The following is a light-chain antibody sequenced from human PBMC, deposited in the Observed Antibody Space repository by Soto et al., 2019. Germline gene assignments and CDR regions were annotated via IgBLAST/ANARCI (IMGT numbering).Light chain of an antibody. CDR1: QSVSTY. V-gene: IGKV3-11*01. Sequence: EIVLTQSPVTLSLSPGERATLSCRASQSVSTYLAWYQQKPGQAPRLLIYGASNRATGIPARFSGSGSGTDFTLTISSLEPEDFAVYHYLHRGMWTLGQGTKVAIK. CDR2: GAS. J-gene: IGKJ1*01. CDR3: LHRGMWT.